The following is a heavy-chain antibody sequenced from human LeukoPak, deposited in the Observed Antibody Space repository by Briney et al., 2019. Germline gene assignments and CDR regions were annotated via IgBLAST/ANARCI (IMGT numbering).Heavy chain of an antibody. CDR1: GGSFSGYY. CDR3: AGAEPRGIIWHPY. V-gene: IGHV4-34*01. CDR2: INHSGST. J-gene: IGHJ4*02. Sequence: SETLSLTCAVYGGSFSGYYWSWIRQPPGKGLEWIGEINHSGSTNYNPSLKSRVTISVDKSKNQFSLELSSVTAADTAVYYCAGAEPRGIIWHPYWGQGTLVTVSS.